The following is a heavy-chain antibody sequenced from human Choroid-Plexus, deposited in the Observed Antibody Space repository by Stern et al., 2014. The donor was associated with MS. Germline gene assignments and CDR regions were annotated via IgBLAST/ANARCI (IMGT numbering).Heavy chain of an antibody. V-gene: IGHV3-30*18. CDR1: GFTFGSCA. CDR3: AKDRQYLTYFFDH. D-gene: IGHD2/OR15-2a*01. Sequence: VQLVESGGGVVQPGRPLRLSCVASGFTFGSCAMHWVRQAPGKGLEWVAGVSYDGSNKYYEDSVKGRFTSSRDNSQNTLYMQMSSLRPEDTAVYYCAKDRQYLTYFFDHWGQGSLVTVSS. CDR2: VSYDGSNK. J-gene: IGHJ5*02.